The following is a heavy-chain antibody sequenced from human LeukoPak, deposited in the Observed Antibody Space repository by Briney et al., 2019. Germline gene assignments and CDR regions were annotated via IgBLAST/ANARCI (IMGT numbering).Heavy chain of an antibody. J-gene: IGHJ4*02. CDR2: IYTSGST. CDR1: GGSISSYY. D-gene: IGHD2-15*01. CDR3: ARELDGYCSGGSCHYFDY. Sequence: PSETLSLTCTVSGGSISSYYWSWIRQPAGKGLGWIGRIYTSGSTNYNPSLKSRVTMSVDTSKNQFSLKLSSVTAADTAVYYCARELDGYCSGGSCHYFDYWGQGTLVTVSS. V-gene: IGHV4-4*07.